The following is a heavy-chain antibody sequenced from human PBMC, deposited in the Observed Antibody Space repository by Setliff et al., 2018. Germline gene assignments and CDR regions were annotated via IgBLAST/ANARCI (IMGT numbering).Heavy chain of an antibody. D-gene: IGHD4-17*01. CDR1: GFTFGDYS. J-gene: IGHJ4*02. CDR3: AKDIESYGDHGDEYY. Sequence: QPGGSLRLSCVASGFTFGDYSMTWVRQAPGKGLEFVSGVTQGDNRYYGDSVKGRFTISRDNSKNTVYLQMNSLRAEDTAVYYCAKDIESYGDHGDEYYWGQGTLVTVSS. V-gene: IGHV3-23*01. CDR2: VTQGDNR.